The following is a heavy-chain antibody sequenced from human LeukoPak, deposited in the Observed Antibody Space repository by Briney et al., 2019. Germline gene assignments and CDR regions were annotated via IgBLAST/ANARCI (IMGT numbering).Heavy chain of an antibody. CDR3: ARETSEDIVVVPAALGPFYYYYMDV. V-gene: IGHV4-30-2*01. CDR1: GGSISSGGYY. J-gene: IGHJ6*03. Sequence: SETLSLTCTVSGGSISSGGYYWSWIRQPPGKGLEWIGYIYHSGSTYYNPSLKSRVTISVDRSKNQFSLKLSSVTAADTAVYYCARETSEDIVVVPAALGPFYYYYMDVWGKGTTVTVSS. D-gene: IGHD2-2*01. CDR2: IYHSGST.